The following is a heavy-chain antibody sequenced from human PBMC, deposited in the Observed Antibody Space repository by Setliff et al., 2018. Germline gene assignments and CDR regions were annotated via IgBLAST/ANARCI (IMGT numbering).Heavy chain of an antibody. CDR2: IYTTGST. CDR1: GGSISSYY. Sequence: ETLSLTCTVSGGSISSYYWSWIRQPAGKGLEWIGHIYTTGSTNYNPSLKSRVTLSVDTSKNQFSLKLTSVTAADTAIYYCARTPYYYDTAGYDFWDQGTLVTVSS. J-gene: IGHJ4*02. D-gene: IGHD3-22*01. CDR3: ARTPYYYDTAGYDF. V-gene: IGHV4-4*07.